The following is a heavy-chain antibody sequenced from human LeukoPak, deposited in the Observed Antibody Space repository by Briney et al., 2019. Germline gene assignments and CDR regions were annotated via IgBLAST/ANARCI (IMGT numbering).Heavy chain of an antibody. CDR3: ARGTGIAVAGTFFYYYYGMDV. D-gene: IGHD6-19*01. J-gene: IGHJ6*02. CDR1: GGSISSSNW. V-gene: IGHV4-4*02. Sequence: SETLSLTCAVSGGSISSSNWWSWVRQPPGKGLEWIGEIYHSGSTNYNPSLKSRVTISVDKSKNQFSLKLSSVTAVDTAVYYCARGTGIAVAGTFFYYYYGMDVWGQGTTVTVSS. CDR2: IYHSGST.